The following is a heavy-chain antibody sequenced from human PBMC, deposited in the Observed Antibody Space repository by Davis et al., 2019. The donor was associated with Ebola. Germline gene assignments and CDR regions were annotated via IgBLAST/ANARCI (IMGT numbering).Heavy chain of an antibody. J-gene: IGHJ4*02. V-gene: IGHV3-74*01. D-gene: IGHD6-13*01. CDR2: INRDESGT. Sequence: PGGSLTLSCAASGFTFSTYCMHWVRQAPGKGLVWVSRINRDESGTTYADSVKGRFTISRDNDKNMLYLQMESLRDEDTVVYYCARGEQQQADYWGQGTLVTVSS. CDR1: GFTFSTYC. CDR3: ARGEQQQADY.